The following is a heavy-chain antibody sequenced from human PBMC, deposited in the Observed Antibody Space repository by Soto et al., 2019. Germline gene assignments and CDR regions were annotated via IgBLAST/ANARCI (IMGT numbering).Heavy chain of an antibody. CDR1: GFTFSSYA. CDR2: FRGGGST. J-gene: IGHJ6*02. Sequence: PGGSLRLSCAASGFTFSSYAMSWVRQAPGKGLEWVSAFRGGGSTYYADSVKGRFTISRDNSKSTLYLQMNSLRAEDTALYYCAKGRSYYYYYGVDVWGQGTTVTVSS. CDR3: AKGRSYYYYYGVDV. V-gene: IGHV3-23*01.